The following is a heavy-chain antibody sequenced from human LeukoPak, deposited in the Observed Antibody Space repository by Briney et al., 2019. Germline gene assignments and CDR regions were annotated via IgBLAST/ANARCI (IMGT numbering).Heavy chain of an antibody. CDR1: GFTFSSYG. CDR3: AKSSSWYGDYYYYYMDV. Sequence: PGGSLRLSCAASGFTFSSYGMHWVRQAPGKGLEWVAFIRYDGGNKYYADSVKGRFTISRDNSKNTLYLQMNSLRAEDTAVYYCAKSSSWYGDYYYYYMDVWGKGTTVTVSS. V-gene: IGHV3-30*02. J-gene: IGHJ6*03. CDR2: IRYDGGNK. D-gene: IGHD6-13*01.